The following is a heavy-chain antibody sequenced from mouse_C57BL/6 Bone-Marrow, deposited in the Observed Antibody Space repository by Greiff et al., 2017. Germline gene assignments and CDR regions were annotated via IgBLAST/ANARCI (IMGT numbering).Heavy chain of an antibody. Sequence: QVQLQQPGAELVKPGASVKLSCKASGYTFTSYWMHWVKQRPGRGLEWIGRIDPNRGGTKYNEKFKSKATLTVDKPSSTAYMQLSSLTSEDSAVYYCARAYCPYFDYWGQGTTLTVSS. CDR3: ARAYCPYFDY. CDR1: GYTFTSYW. V-gene: IGHV1-72*01. D-gene: IGHD2-10*01. CDR2: IDPNRGGT. J-gene: IGHJ2*01.